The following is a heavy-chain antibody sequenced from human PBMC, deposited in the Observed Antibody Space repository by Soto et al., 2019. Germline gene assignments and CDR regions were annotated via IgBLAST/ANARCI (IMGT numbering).Heavy chain of an antibody. J-gene: IGHJ5*02. CDR2: IYFSGPT. V-gene: IGHV4-39*02. CDR1: GDSISSSIHY. CDR3: AREGGDTMVRGVIQDWFEN. Sequence: QLQLQESGPGLVKPSDTLSLTCRVSGDSISSSIHYWSWIRQPPVKALEWIGTIYFSGPTYDNTSHNSRVTISVGTSRIQFYLTLNSVSAADTAVYYCAREGGDTMVRGVIQDWFENWGQGALVTVSS. D-gene: IGHD3-10*01.